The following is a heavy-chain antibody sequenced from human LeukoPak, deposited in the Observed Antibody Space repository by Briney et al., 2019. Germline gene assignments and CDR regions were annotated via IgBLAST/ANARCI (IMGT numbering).Heavy chain of an antibody. Sequence: PGGSLGLSCAASGFRFSYHDMHWVRQAPGKGLEFVSSIGAAGAHTFYADSVKGRFTISRDNLQSTMYLQMDGLRPEDSAVYYCARELGGTKTGGFDIWDQGTVLTVSS. CDR1: GFRFSYHD. J-gene: IGHJ3*02. D-gene: IGHD1-14*01. CDR3: ARELGGTKTGGFDI. V-gene: IGHV3-64*02. CDR2: IGAAGAHT.